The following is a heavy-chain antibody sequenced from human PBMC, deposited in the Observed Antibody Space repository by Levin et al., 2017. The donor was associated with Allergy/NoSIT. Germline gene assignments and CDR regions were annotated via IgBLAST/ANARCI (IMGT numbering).Heavy chain of an antibody. J-gene: IGHJ6*02. Sequence: SGGSLRLSCAASGFTFSSYGMHWVRQAPGKGLEWVAVIWYDGSNKYYADSVKGRFTISRDNSKNTLYLQMNSLRAEDTAVYYCARDEVRWNWNNRDYYGMDVWGQGTTVTVSS. CDR1: GFTFSSYG. V-gene: IGHV3-33*01. D-gene: IGHD1/OR15-1a*01. CDR2: IWYDGSNK. CDR3: ARDEVRWNWNNRDYYGMDV.